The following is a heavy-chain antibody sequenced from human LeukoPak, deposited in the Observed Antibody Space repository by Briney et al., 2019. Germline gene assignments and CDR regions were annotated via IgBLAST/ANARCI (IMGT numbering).Heavy chain of an antibody. J-gene: IGHJ3*02. V-gene: IGHV4-59*01. CDR3: ARAPLWFGELYAFDI. D-gene: IGHD3-10*01. Sequence: PSETLSLTCTVSGGSISSYYWGWIRQPPGKGLEWIGYIYYSGSTNYNPSLKSRVTISVDTSKNQFSLKLSSVTAADTAVYYCARAPLWFGELYAFDIWGQGTMVTVSS. CDR2: IYYSGST. CDR1: GGSISSYY.